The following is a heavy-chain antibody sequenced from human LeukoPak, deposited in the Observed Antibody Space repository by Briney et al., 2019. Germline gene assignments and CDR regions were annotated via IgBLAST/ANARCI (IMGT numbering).Heavy chain of an antibody. D-gene: IGHD6-13*01. V-gene: IGHV7-4-1*02. CDR1: GYTFTSYD. CDR3: ARELPTTYSSSPLGV. Sequence: ASVKVSCKASGYTFTSYDINWVRQAPGQGLEWMGWINTNTGNPTYTQGFTGRFVFSLDTSVSTAYLQISSLKAEDTAVYYCARELPTTYSSSPLGVWGQGTTVTVSS. CDR2: INTNTGNP. J-gene: IGHJ6*02.